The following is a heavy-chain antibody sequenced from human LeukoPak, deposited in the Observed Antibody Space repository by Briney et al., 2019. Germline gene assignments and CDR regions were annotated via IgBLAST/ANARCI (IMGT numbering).Heavy chain of an antibody. CDR3: ARVAGGLSPFDY. V-gene: IGHV4-59*01. Sequence: PSQTLSLTCTVSGDSITNYHWSWIRQAPGKGLEWIGYIYYSGSTNYNPSLKSRVTISVDTSKNQFSLKLSSVTAADTAVYYCARVAGGLSPFDYWGRGTLVTVSS. CDR2: IYYSGST. CDR1: GDSITNYH. D-gene: IGHD3-16*02. J-gene: IGHJ4*02.